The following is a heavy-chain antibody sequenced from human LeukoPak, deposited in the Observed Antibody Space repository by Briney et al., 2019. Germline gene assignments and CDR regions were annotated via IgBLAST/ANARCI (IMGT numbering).Heavy chain of an antibody. CDR3: ANLDSGNDLDAFDI. J-gene: IGHJ3*02. CDR2: ISYDGSNK. Sequence: PGGSLRLSCAASGFTFSSYGMHWVRQAPGKGLEWVAVISYDGSNKYYADSVKGRFTISRDNSKNTLYLQMNSLRAEDTAVYYCANLDSGNDLDAFDIWGQGTMVTVSS. V-gene: IGHV3-30*18. CDR1: GFTFSSYG. D-gene: IGHD1-26*01.